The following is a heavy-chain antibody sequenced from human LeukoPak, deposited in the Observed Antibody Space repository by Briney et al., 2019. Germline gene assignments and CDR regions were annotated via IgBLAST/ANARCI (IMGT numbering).Heavy chain of an antibody. CDR2: IHYSGST. Sequence: SETLSLTCTVSGGSISSSSYYWGWIRQPPGKGLEWIGNIHYSGSTYHTPSLKSRVTISVDTSKNQFSLKLSSVTAADTAVYYCAREGGIKDYWGQGTLVTVSS. CDR3: AREGGIKDY. D-gene: IGHD3-16*01. CDR1: GGSISSSSYY. V-gene: IGHV4-39*02. J-gene: IGHJ4*02.